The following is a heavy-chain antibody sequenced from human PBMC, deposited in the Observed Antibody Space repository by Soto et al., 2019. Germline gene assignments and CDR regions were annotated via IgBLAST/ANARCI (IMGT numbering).Heavy chain of an antibody. V-gene: IGHV3-48*03. J-gene: IGHJ4*03. Sequence: PGGSLRLSCAASGFTFSNYEMNWVRQAPGKGLEWVSYISYGGTTIYYADSVKGRFTISRDNAKNSLYLQMNSLRAEDTALYYCARELSTTYFDYWAKGP. CDR2: ISYGGTTI. CDR1: GFTFSNYE. CDR3: ARELSTTYFDY.